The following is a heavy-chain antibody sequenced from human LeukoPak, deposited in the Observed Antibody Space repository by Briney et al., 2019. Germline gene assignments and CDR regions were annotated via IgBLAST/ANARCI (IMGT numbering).Heavy chain of an antibody. Sequence: GGSLRLSCAASGFTFSSYWMHWVRQAPGKGLVWVSRINSDGSSTSYADSVKGRFTISRDNTKNTLYLQMNSLRAEDTAVYYCARGPPYDILDYWGQGPLVTVSS. CDR2: INSDGSST. V-gene: IGHV3-74*01. D-gene: IGHD3-9*01. CDR3: ARGPPYDILDY. J-gene: IGHJ4*02. CDR1: GFTFSSYW.